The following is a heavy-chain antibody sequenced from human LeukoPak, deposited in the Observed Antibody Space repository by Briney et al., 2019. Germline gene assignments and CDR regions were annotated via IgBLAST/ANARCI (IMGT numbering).Heavy chain of an antibody. Sequence: PSETLSLTCAVYGGSFSGYYWSWIRQPPGKGLEWIGEINHSGSTNHNPSLKSRVTISVDTSKNQFSLKLSSVTAADTAVYYCARRIAAAGTGWFDPWGQGTLVTVSS. CDR3: ARRIAAAGTGWFDP. CDR2: INHSGST. J-gene: IGHJ5*02. CDR1: GGSFSGYY. V-gene: IGHV4-34*01. D-gene: IGHD6-13*01.